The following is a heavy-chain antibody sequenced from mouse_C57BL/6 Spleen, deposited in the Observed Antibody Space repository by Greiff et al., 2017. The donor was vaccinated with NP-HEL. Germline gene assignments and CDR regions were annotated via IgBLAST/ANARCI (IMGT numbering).Heavy chain of an antibody. CDR3: ARGKRLLRAYFDV. CDR1: GYTFTDYY. V-gene: IGHV1-76*01. Sequence: QVHVKQSGAELVRPGASVKLSCKASGYTFTDYYINWVKQRPGQGLEWIARIYPGSGNTYYNEKFKGKATLTAEKSSSTAYMQLSSLTSEDSAVYFCARGKRLLRAYFDVWGTGTTVTVSS. CDR2: IYPGSGNT. D-gene: IGHD2-3*01. J-gene: IGHJ1*03.